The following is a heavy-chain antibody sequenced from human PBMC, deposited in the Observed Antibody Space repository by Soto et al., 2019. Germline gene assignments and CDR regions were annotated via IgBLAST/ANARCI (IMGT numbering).Heavy chain of an antibody. CDR2: IIPILGIA. D-gene: IGHD2-2*01. Sequence: QVQLVQSGAEVKKPGSSVKVSCKASGGTFSSYTISWVRQAPGQGLEWMGRIIPILGIANYAQKFQGRVTITADKSTSTAYMELSSLRSEDTAVYYCARAPPRYCSSTNCSDAFDIWGQGTMVTVSS. CDR1: GGTFSSYT. CDR3: ARAPPRYCSSTNCSDAFDI. J-gene: IGHJ3*02. V-gene: IGHV1-69*02.